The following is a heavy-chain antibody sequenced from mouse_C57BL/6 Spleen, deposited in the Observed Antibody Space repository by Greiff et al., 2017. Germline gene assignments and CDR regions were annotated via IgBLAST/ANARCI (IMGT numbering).Heavy chain of an antibody. CDR1: GYTFTNYY. J-gene: IGHJ2*01. D-gene: IGHD1-1*01. CDR3: ARRRGYGSKYEGYFGY. V-gene: IGHV1-26*01. CDR2: INPNNGGT. Sequence: VQLQQSGPELVKPGASVKISCKASGYTFTNYYMNWVKQSHGKSLEWIGDINPNNGGTSYNQKFKGKATLTVDKSYSTAYMELRSLTSEDSAVYYCARRRGYGSKYEGYFGYWGQGTTLTGSS.